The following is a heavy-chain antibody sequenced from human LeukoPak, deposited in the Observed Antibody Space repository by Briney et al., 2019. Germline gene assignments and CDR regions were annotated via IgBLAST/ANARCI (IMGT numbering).Heavy chain of an antibody. J-gene: IGHJ4*02. Sequence: PGGSLRLSCAASGFTYSDYYTSWIRQAPGKGLEWVSYISSSGSTIYYADSVKGRFTISRDNAKNSLYLQMNSLRAEDTAVYYCAREAWYYDSGGYHGSPDYWGQGTLVTVSS. D-gene: IGHD3-22*01. V-gene: IGHV3-11*01. CDR1: GFTYSDYY. CDR3: AREAWYYDSGGYHGSPDY. CDR2: ISSSGSTI.